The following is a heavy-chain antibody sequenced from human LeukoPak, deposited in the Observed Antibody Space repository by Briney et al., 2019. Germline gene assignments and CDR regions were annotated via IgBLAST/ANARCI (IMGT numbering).Heavy chain of an antibody. CDR2: ISGSGGST. D-gene: IGHD2-2*01. Sequence: GGTLRLSCAASGFTFSSDGMSWVRQAPGKGLGWVSAISGSGGSTYYADSVKGRFTISRDNSKNTLYLQMNSLRAQDTAVYYCAKVPSRVVVPAVPDYWGQGTLVTVSS. CDR1: GFTFSSDG. V-gene: IGHV3-23*01. CDR3: AKVPSRVVVPAVPDY. J-gene: IGHJ4*02.